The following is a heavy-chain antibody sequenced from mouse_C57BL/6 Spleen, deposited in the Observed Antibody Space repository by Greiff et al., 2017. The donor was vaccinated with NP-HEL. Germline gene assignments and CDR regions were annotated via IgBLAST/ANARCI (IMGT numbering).Heavy chain of an antibody. V-gene: IGHV5-4*01. CDR3: AREETGNYFDY. CDR2: ISDGGSYT. D-gene: IGHD4-1*01. Sequence: EVKLVESGGGLVKPGGSLKLSCAASGFTFSSYAMSWVRQTPEKRLEWVATISDGGSYTNYPDNVKGRFTISRDNAKNNLYLQMSQLKSEDTAMYYCAREETGNYFDYWGQGTTLTVSS. CDR1: GFTFSSYA. J-gene: IGHJ2*01.